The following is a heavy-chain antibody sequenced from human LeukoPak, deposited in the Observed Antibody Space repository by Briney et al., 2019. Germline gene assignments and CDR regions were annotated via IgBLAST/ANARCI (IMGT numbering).Heavy chain of an antibody. CDR2: ISSSSRFI. V-gene: IGHV3-21*01. J-gene: IGHJ2*01. CDR1: GISFSNYS. D-gene: IGHD2-15*01. CDR3: TRAVYCSGGGCFWYFDL. Sequence: GGSLRLSCAASGISFSNYSTNWVRQAPGKGLEWVSLISSSSRFIYYGDSVKGRFTISRDNAKKSLYLQMNSLRAEDTAVYYCTRAVYCSGGGCFWYFDLWGRGTLVTVSS.